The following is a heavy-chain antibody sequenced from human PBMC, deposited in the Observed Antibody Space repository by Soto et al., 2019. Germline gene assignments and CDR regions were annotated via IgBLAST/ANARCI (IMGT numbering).Heavy chain of an antibody. CDR1: GYTFTSYD. D-gene: IGHD2-2*01. CDR2: MNPNSGNT. CDR3: AREEGDIVLVPAAYYYYYGMDV. V-gene: IGHV1-8*01. J-gene: IGHJ6*02. Sequence: ASVKVSCKASGYTFTSYDINWVRQATGQGLEWMGWMNPNSGNTGYAQKFQGRVTMTRNTSISTAYMELSSLRSEDTAVYYCAREEGDIVLVPAAYYYYYGMDVWGQGTTVTVSS.